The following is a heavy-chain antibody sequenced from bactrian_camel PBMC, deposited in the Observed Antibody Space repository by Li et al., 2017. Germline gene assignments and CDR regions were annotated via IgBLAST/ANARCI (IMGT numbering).Heavy chain of an antibody. D-gene: IGHD5*01. CDR3: ATVDLRTQKGWAY. J-gene: IGHJ4*01. V-gene: IGHV3S10*01. CDR1: GYTFTSYG. CDR2: IDTYDNS. Sequence: DVQLVESGGGLVQPGGSLRLSCIVSGYTFTSYGMSWVRQAPGKGLEWVSEIDTYDNSYYAHSLKGRFTASRDNAKNTMYLQMESLKSEDTALYYCATVDLRTQKGWAYWGQGTQVTVS.